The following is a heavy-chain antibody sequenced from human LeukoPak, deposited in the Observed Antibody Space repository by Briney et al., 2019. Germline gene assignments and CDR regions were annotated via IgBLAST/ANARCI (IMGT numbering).Heavy chain of an antibody. CDR2: IYYTGTN. Sequence: SETLSLTCSVSGGSLSSYYWSWIRQPPGKGLEWIGCIYYTGTNIYDASLKSRVTISVDTAKNQFSLKLNSVSAADTAVYYCARLPSVWGYDSRFDYWGQGILVTVSS. J-gene: IGHJ4*02. V-gene: IGHV4-59*08. CDR3: ARLPSVWGYDSRFDY. CDR1: GGSLSSYY. D-gene: IGHD5-12*01.